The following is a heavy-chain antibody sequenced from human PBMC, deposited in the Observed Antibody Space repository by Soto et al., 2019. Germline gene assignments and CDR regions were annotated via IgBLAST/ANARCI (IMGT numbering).Heavy chain of an antibody. D-gene: IGHD4-17*01. CDR1: GFTFSHAR. CDR3: TASYRDYVGSAFDI. CDR2: IKSKTDGGTI. V-gene: IGHV3-15*07. Sequence: QLVVSGGGLVKPGGSLRLSCAASGFTFSHARMNWVRQAPGKGLEWVGRIKSKTDGGTIDYAAPVKGRFTISRDDSENTLYLQMYSLKTEDTAVYYCTASYRDYVGSAFDIWGQGTMVTVSS. J-gene: IGHJ3*02.